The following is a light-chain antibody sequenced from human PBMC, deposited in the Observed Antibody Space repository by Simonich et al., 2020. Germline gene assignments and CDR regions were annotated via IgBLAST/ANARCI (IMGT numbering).Light chain of an antibody. V-gene: IGKV4-1*01. J-gene: IGKJ2*01. CDR1: RSVLYSSNNKNY. CDR2: WAS. CDR3: QQYYSTPYT. Sequence: DIVMTQSPDSLAVSLGERAPINCKSSRSVLYSSNNKNYLAWYHQKPGQPPKLLIYWASTRESGVPDLFSGSGSGTDFTLTISSLQAEDVAVYYCQQYYSTPYTFGQGTKLEIK.